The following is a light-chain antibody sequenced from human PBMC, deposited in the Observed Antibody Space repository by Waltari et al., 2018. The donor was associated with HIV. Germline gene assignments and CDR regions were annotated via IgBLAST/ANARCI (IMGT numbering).Light chain of an antibody. CDR1: GPNIRSNS. J-gene: IGLJ1*01. Sequence: SVLPQPPSVSGAPGQRVPISCSGRGPNIRSNSVNWYQQLPVTAPRVLIYNDDQRPSGVPARFSGSKAGTTASLAISGLQSEDEADYYCAAWDDTLKVYVFGTGTKVTVL. CDR2: NDD. CDR3: AAWDDTLKVYV. V-gene: IGLV1-44*01.